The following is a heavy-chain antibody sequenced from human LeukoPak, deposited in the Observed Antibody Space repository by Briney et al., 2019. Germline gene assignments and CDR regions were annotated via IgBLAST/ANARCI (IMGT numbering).Heavy chain of an antibody. D-gene: IGHD1-26*01. J-gene: IGHJ5*02. CDR3: ARHRYRSGSDWIDP. CDR2: MYYSGTT. CDR1: GGSISSSSYY. Sequence: SETLSLTCTVSGGSISSSSYYWGWIRQAPGKGLEWIGNMYYSGTTYYNPSLKSRVTISVDTSKNQFSLKLSSVTAADTAVYYCARHRYRSGSDWIDPWGQGTLVTVSS. V-gene: IGHV4-39*01.